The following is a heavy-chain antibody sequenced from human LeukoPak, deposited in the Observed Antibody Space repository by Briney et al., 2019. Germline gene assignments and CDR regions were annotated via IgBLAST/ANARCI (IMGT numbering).Heavy chain of an antibody. CDR1: GFTFSSYG. CDR2: IRYDGSNK. Sequence: GGSLRLSCAASGFTFSSYGMHWVRQAPGKGLEWVAFIRYDGSNKYYADSVKGRFTISRDNSKNTLYLQMNSLRAEDTAVYYCAKASAAFWSGYYSDYYYYMDVWGKGTTVTVSS. D-gene: IGHD3-3*01. CDR3: AKASAAFWSGYYSDYYYYMDV. V-gene: IGHV3-30*02. J-gene: IGHJ6*03.